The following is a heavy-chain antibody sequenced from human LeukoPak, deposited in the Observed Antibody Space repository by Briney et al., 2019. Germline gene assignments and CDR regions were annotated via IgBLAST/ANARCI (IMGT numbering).Heavy chain of an antibody. CDR3: ARARRGYSSSVDAFDI. CDR2: IYTSGST. Sequence: KSSETLSLTCTVSGGSIISYYWSWIRQPAGKGLEWIGRIYTSGSTNYNPSLKSRVTMSVDTSKNQFSLKLSSVTAADTAVYYCARARRGYSSSVDAFDIWGQGTMVTVSS. CDR1: GGSIISYY. J-gene: IGHJ3*02. D-gene: IGHD6-6*01. V-gene: IGHV4-4*07.